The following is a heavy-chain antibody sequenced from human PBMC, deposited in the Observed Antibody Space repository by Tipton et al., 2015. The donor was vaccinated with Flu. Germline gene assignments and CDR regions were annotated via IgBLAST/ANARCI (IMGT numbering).Heavy chain of an antibody. CDR1: GGSVSTNNW. Sequence: TLSLTCAVSGGSVSTNNWWSWLRQAPGKGLEWIGEIYLSGNTNYDPSLKSRVTISLDRSNNQFSLNLTSVTAADTAVYYCAGNTGTLSAAYGSAYFKYWGQGSLATVSS. J-gene: IGHJ1*01. D-gene: IGHD4-17*01. CDR3: AGNTGTLSAAYGSAYFKY. CDR2: IYLSGNT. V-gene: IGHV4-4*02.